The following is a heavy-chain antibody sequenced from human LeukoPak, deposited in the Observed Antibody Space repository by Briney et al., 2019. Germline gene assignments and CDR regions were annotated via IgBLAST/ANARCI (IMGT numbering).Heavy chain of an antibody. CDR1: GGSISSYY. D-gene: IGHD3-3*01. CDR3: ARRGTITIFGVVSDYYYYMDV. V-gene: IGHV4-59*12. J-gene: IGHJ6*03. CDR2: IYYSGST. Sequence: PAETLSLTCTVSGGSISSYYWSWVRQPPGKGLEWVGYIYYSGSTNYNPSLQSRVTISVDTSKNRFPLKLTSVTAADTAVYYCARRGTITIFGVVSDYYYYMDVWGKGTTVTVSS.